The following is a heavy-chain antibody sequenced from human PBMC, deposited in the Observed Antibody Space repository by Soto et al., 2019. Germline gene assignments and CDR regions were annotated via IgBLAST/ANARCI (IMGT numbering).Heavy chain of an antibody. CDR1: GYDFTAYD. D-gene: IGHD6-13*01. J-gene: IGHJ6*02. CDR2: MNPINGAT. Sequence: ASVKVSCKASGYDFTAYDINWVRQASGQGLEWMGWMNPINGATGSARRFQGRVSMTRNTATGTAYLELTSLRSDDSAVYYCGRGPSPRAPAGGTPYYYAMEVLG. CDR3: GRGPSPRAPAGGTPYYYAMEV. V-gene: IGHV1-8*02.